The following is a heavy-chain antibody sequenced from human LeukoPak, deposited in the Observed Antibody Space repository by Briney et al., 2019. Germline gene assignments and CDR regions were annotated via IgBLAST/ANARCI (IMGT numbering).Heavy chain of an antibody. D-gene: IGHD2-2*01. CDR2: IRSKAYGGTT. Sequence: QAGGSLRLSCTASGFTFGDYAMSWFRQAPGKGLEWVGFIRSKAYGGTTEYAASVKGRFTISRDDSKSIAYLQMNSLRAEDTAVYYCAKDLRAVVPAALNSGAFDIWGQGTMVTVSS. CDR1: GFTFGDYA. J-gene: IGHJ3*02. CDR3: AKDLRAVVPAALNSGAFDI. V-gene: IGHV3-49*03.